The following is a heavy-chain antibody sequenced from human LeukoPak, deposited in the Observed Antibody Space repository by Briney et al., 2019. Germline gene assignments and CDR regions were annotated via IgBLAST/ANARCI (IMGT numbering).Heavy chain of an antibody. CDR2: ISGSGGST. D-gene: IGHD5-12*01. J-gene: IGHJ4*02. V-gene: IGHV3-23*01. Sequence: PGGSPRLSCAASGFTFSSYGMSWVRQAPGKGLEWVSAISGSGGSTYYADSVKGRFTISRDNSKNTLFLQMNSLRAEDTAVYYCAKECGRNSGYALCYWGQGTLVTVSS. CDR3: AKECGRNSGYALCY. CDR1: GFTFSSYG.